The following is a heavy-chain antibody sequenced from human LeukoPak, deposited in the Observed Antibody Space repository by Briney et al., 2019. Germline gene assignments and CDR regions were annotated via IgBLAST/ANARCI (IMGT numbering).Heavy chain of an antibody. CDR3: ARDHTLGY. CDR2: ISSGGSTM. Sequence: GGSLRLSCAVSGFTFSSYAMNWVRQAPGKGLEWVSYISSGGSTMYYADSVKGRFTISRDNAKNSLYLQMNSLRAEDTAVYYCARDHTLGYWGQGTLVTVSS. J-gene: IGHJ4*02. V-gene: IGHV3-48*03. CDR1: GFTFSSYA.